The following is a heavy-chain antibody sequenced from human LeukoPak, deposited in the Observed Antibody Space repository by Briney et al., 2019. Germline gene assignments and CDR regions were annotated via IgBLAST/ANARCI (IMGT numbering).Heavy chain of an antibody. Sequence: NPGGSLRLSCAASGFTFSTYYMNWVRQAPGKGLEWVASMKGDGSKKYCVDSVKGRFTISRDNAKNSLYLQMNSLRAEDTAVYYCAELGITMIGGVWGKGTTVTISS. CDR1: GFTFSTYY. J-gene: IGHJ6*04. D-gene: IGHD3-10*02. CDR3: AELGITMIGGV. CDR2: MKGDGSKK. V-gene: IGHV3-7*01.